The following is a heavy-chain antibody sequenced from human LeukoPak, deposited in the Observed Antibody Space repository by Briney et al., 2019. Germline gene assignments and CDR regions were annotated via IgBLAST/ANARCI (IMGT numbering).Heavy chain of an antibody. J-gene: IGHJ5*02. V-gene: IGHV4-39*07. CDR3: ARSTGYNKGNADDH. D-gene: IGHD5-18*01. Sequence: WETLSLTCTVSGGSISSSSYYWGWVRQTPGKGLEWIGSTSYSGNAYYNPSLKSRVTISVDTSRNQFSLKMNSVTAADTAVYYCARSTGYNKGNADDHWGQGTLVTISA. CDR2: TSYSGNA. CDR1: GGSISSSSYY.